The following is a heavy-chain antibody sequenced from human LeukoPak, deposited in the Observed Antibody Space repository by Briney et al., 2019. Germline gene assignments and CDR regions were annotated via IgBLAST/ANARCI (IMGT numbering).Heavy chain of an antibody. CDR1: GFDFGDYA. J-gene: IGHJ4*02. V-gene: IGHV3-9*01. Sequence: AGRSLRLSCAASGFDFGDYAMFWVRQPPGKGLEWVSGITWNSVGIAYADSVKGRFTISRDNPKRSLYLQMHNLRAEDTAFYYCVEDKGHDYGDDECWGQGALVTVAS. D-gene: IGHD4-17*01. CDR3: VEDKGHDYGDDEC. CDR2: ITWNSVGI.